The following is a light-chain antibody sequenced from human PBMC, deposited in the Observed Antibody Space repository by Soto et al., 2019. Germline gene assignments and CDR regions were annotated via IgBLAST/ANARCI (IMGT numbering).Light chain of an antibody. Sequence: QSVLTQPPSLSGTPGQRVTISCSGSNSNIGRYSVNWYQHFPGTAPKILIYSDDERLSGVPDRFSGSKSGTSASLAISGLQYDDETEYYCAAWDDNLNVPLFGGGTKLTVL. J-gene: IGLJ3*02. CDR2: SDD. CDR3: AAWDDNLNVPL. V-gene: IGLV1-44*01. CDR1: NSNIGRYS.